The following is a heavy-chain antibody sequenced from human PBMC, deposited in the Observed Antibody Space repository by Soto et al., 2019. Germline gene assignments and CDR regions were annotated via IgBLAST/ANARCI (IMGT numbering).Heavy chain of an antibody. CDR3: ARGGGWIDAFDI. V-gene: IGHV4-34*01. CDR1: GGSVSGYY. D-gene: IGHD5-12*01. CDR2: INHSGST. Sequence: PSETLSLTYAVYGGSVSGYYWSWIRQPPGKGLEWIGEINHSGSTNYNPSLKSRVTISVDTSKNQFSLKLSSVTAADTAVYYCARGGGWIDAFDIWGQGTMVTVSS. J-gene: IGHJ3*02.